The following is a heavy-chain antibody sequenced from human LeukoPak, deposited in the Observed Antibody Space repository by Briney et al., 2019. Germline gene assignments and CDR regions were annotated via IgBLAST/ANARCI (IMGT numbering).Heavy chain of an antibody. CDR1: GGSFSGYY. Sequence: SETLSLTCAVYGGSFSGYYWSWIRQPPGKGLEWIGEINHSGSTNYNPSLKSRVTISVDTSKNQSSLKLSSVTAADTAVYYCAFQGVTAGLINSGYDYWGQGTLVTVSS. V-gene: IGHV4-34*01. CDR2: INHSGST. J-gene: IGHJ4*02. D-gene: IGHD3-10*01. CDR3: AFQGVTAGLINSGYDY.